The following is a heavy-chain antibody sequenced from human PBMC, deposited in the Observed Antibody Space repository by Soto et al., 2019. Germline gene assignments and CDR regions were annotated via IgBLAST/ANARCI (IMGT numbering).Heavy chain of an antibody. CDR3: ATLGAMAPGGDYYYGMDV. Sequence: QVQLQESGPGLVKPSQTLSLTCTVSGGSISSGGYYWSWIRQHPGKGLEWIGYIYYSGSTYYNPSLKSRVTISVDTSKNQFSLRLSSVTAADTAVYYCATLGAMAPGGDYYYGMDVWGQGTTVTVSS. V-gene: IGHV4-31*03. CDR1: GGSISSGGYY. CDR2: IYYSGST. D-gene: IGHD5-18*01. J-gene: IGHJ6*02.